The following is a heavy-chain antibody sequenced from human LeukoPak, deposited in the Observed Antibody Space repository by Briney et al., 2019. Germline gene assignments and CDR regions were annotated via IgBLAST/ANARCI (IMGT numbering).Heavy chain of an antibody. D-gene: IGHD3-9*01. V-gene: IGHV4-4*08. Sequence: SETLSLTCTVSDDSITMYYWTWIRQPPGKGLEWIGYVDHTGSTKFNPSLNGRVSISRDTSNNFFSLRLRSVTAADTAVYYCARERGSLTGYLSIDYWGHGTLVTVSS. CDR3: ARERGSLTGYLSIDY. CDR1: DDSITMYY. J-gene: IGHJ4*01. CDR2: VDHTGST.